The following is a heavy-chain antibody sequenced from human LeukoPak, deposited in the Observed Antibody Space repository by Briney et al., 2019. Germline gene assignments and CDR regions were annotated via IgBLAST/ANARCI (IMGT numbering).Heavy chain of an antibody. CDR2: IYYSGST. D-gene: IGHD6-13*01. J-gene: IGHJ4*02. CDR1: GXSVSSGSDY. CDR3: ARMGMAARAYYFDY. V-gene: IGHV4-61*01. Sequence: SETLSLTCTVSGXSVSSGSDYWSWLRQPPGKGLEWIGYIYYSGSTNYIPSLKSRVTISVDTSKNQFSLKLSSVTAADTAVYYCARMGMAARAYYFDYWGQGTLVTVSS.